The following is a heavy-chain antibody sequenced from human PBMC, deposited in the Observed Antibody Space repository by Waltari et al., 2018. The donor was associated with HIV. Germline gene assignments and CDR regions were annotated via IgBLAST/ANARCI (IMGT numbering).Heavy chain of an antibody. D-gene: IGHD2-2*01. CDR2: INPDYGLT. CDR3: ARDEAASAPVDY. V-gene: IGHV1-3*01. J-gene: IGHJ4*02. Sequence: QVQLVQSGAEVTKPGASVKISCKTYGSSFTRYPIHWVRQAPGQGLEWMGRINPDYGLTKYSQKFQGRITITRDTSAAIVYMELTSLRSEDTAIYYCARDEAASAPVDYWGQGTRVSVSS. CDR1: GSSFTRYP.